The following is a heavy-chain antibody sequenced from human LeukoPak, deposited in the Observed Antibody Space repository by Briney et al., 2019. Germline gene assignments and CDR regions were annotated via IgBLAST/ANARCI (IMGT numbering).Heavy chain of an antibody. D-gene: IGHD3-22*01. CDR2: IYYSGST. J-gene: IGHJ4*02. Sequence: SETLSLTCTVSGGSISSSSYYWGWIRQPPGKGLEWIGSIYYSGSTYYNPSLKSRVTISVDTSKNQFSLKLSSATAADTAVYYCASSPYYYDSSGPGSLFDYWGQGTLVTVSS. CDR3: ASSPYYYDSSGPGSLFDY. V-gene: IGHV4-39*01. CDR1: GGSISSSSYY.